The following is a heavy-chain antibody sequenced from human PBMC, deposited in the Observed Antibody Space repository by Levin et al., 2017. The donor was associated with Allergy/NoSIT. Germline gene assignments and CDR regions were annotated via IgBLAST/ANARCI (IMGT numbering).Heavy chain of an antibody. Sequence: LSLTCAASGFTFSSYSMHWVRPAPGKGLTWVAVIWFDGSKEYYADSVKGRFTISRDNSKNTLYLQLNKLRAEDTAVYYCTKEYYGSGSFPMFDPWGQGTVVTVSS. CDR3: TKEYYGSGSFPMFDP. J-gene: IGHJ5*02. V-gene: IGHV3-33*06. CDR2: IWFDGSKE. D-gene: IGHD3-10*01. CDR1: GFTFSSYS.